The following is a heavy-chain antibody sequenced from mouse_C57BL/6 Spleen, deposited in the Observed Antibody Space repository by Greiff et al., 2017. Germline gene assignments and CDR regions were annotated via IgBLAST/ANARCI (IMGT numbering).Heavy chain of an antibody. J-gene: IGHJ2*01. CDR2: IDPSDSET. CDR3: ARIYDGYGY. Sequence: QVQLQQPGAELVRPGSSVNLSCKASGYTFTSYWMHWVKQRPIQGLEWIGNIDPSDSETHYNQKFKDKATLTVDKSSSTAYMQLSSLTSEDSAVYYCARIYDGYGYWGQGTTLTVSS. V-gene: IGHV1-52*01. D-gene: IGHD2-3*01. CDR1: GYTFTSYW.